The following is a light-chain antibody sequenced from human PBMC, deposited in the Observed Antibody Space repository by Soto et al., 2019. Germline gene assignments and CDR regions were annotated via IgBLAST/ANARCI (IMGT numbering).Light chain of an antibody. CDR3: SSYTSISTYV. J-gene: IGLJ1*01. V-gene: IGLV2-14*03. CDR2: DVS. Sequence: LTQPASVSGSPGQSITISCTGSSSDVGGYDFVSWYQHHPGKAPRLMIYDVSHRPSGVSDRFSASKSGNTASLTISGLLAEDEADYYCSSYTSISTYVFGTGTKVTVL. CDR1: SSDVGGYDF.